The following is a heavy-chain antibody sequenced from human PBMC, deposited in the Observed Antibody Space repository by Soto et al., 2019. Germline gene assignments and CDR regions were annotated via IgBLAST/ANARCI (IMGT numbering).Heavy chain of an antibody. CDR2: IYYSGST. CDR3: ARGLPRGAYWSYGMDV. CDR1: GGSISSGGYY. V-gene: IGHV4-31*03. D-gene: IGHD3-10*01. Sequence: PSETLSLTCTVSGGSISSGGYYWSWIRQHPGKGLEWIGYIYYSGSTYYNPSLKRRVTISVDTSKNQFSLKLSSVTAADTAVYYCARGLPRGAYWSYGMDVWGQGTTVTVSS. J-gene: IGHJ6*02.